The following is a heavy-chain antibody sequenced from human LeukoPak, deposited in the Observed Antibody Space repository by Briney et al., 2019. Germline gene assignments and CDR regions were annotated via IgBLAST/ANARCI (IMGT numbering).Heavy chain of an antibody. CDR1: GFTFSDYT. Sequence: GGSLRLSCAASGFTFSDYTMSWVRQAPGKGLEWLSYITRSSSPIYYADSVKGRFTTSRDNARNSLYLQMNSLRAEDTAVYYCARDNAGYDYWGQGTLVTVSS. J-gene: IGHJ4*02. D-gene: IGHD5-12*01. CDR3: ARDNAGYDY. V-gene: IGHV3-48*01. CDR2: ITRSSSPI.